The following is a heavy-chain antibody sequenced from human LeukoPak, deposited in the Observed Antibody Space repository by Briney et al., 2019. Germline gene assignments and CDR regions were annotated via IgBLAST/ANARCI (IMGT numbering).Heavy chain of an antibody. CDR3: ARGRGASYSSSWYDF. CDR2: ISYDGSKK. Sequence: PGRSLRLSCAASGFTFSNYAMHWVRQAPGKGLEWVAVISYDGSKKHYADSVKGRLTISRDNSKNTLYLQMNSLNTEDTAVYYCARGRGASYSSSWYDFWGQGTLVTVSS. D-gene: IGHD6-13*01. CDR1: GFTFSNYA. J-gene: IGHJ5*01. V-gene: IGHV3-30*04.